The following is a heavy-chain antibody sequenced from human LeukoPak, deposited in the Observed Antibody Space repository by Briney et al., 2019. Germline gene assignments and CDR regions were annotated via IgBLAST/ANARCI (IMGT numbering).Heavy chain of an antibody. V-gene: IGHV4-34*01. CDR3: ASRPVRGVAQYYFDY. Sequence: SETLSLTCAVYGGSFSGYYWSWIRQPPGKGLEWIGEINHSGSTNYNPSLKSRVTISVDTSKNQFSLKLSSVTAADTAVYYCASRPVRGVAQYYFDYWGQGTLVTVSS. CDR2: INHSGST. D-gene: IGHD3-10*01. J-gene: IGHJ4*02. CDR1: GGSFSGYY.